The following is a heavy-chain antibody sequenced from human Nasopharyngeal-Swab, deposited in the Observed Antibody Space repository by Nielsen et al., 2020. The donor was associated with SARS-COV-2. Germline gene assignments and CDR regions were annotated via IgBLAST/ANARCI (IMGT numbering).Heavy chain of an antibody. CDR1: GFTFSDYY. J-gene: IGHJ6*02. Sequence: LKISCAASGFTFSDYYMSWIRQAPGKGLEWVSYISSSGSTIYYADSVKGRFTISRDNAKNSLYLQMNSLRAEDTAVYYCARDAIVVVPAATYYYYGMDVWGQGTTVTVSS. CDR2: ISSSGSTI. V-gene: IGHV3-11*04. D-gene: IGHD2-2*01. CDR3: ARDAIVVVPAATYYYYGMDV.